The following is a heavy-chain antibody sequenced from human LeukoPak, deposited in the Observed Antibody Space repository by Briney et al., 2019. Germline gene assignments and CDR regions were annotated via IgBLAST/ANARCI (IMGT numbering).Heavy chain of an antibody. CDR2: IIPIFGTA. D-gene: IGHD2-8*01. V-gene: IGHV1-69*13. Sequence: ASVKVSCKASGGTFSSYAISWVRQAPGQGLEWMGGIIPIFGTANYAQKFQGRVTITADESTSTAYMELSSLRSEDTAVYYCARDVYCVKGVCYSAFDIWGQGTMVTVSS. J-gene: IGHJ3*02. CDR1: GGTFSSYA. CDR3: ARDVYCVKGVCYSAFDI.